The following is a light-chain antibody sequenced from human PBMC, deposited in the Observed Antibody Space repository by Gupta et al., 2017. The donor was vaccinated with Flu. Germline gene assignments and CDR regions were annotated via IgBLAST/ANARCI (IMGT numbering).Light chain of an antibody. CDR3: RHEYNHALT. V-gene: IGKV1-33*01. J-gene: IGKJ5*01. Sequence: DIQMTQSPSSLSTSVGDRVTITCQASQEISDYLNWYQQKPGKAPKLLISDASNLETGVPSRISGGSSAGDFTFSIISLLPPDLATTYCRHEYNHALTFGQGTLLEIK. CDR2: DAS. CDR1: QEISDY.